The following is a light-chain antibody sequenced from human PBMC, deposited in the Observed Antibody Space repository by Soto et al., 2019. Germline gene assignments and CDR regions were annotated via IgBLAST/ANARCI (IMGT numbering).Light chain of an antibody. J-gene: IGKJ4*01. V-gene: IGKV3-20*01. CDR1: QSVSSSY. CDR2: GAS. Sequence: EIVLTQSPGTLSLSPGERAILSCRASQSVSSSYLAWYQQKPGQAPRLLIYGASSRATGIPDRFSGSGSGTDFTLTISRLEPEDFAVYYCQQYGSSPLLTFGGGTKVDI. CDR3: QQYGSSPLLT.